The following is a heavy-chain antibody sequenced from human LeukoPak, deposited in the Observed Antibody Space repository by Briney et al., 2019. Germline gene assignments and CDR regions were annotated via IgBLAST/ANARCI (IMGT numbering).Heavy chain of an antibody. D-gene: IGHD4-17*01. CDR2: IYHSGST. J-gene: IGHJ4*02. V-gene: IGHV4-30-2*01. CDR3: ARGGYGGNSGADY. CDR1: GGSISSDGYY. Sequence: SETLSLTCTVSGGSISSDGYYWSWIRQRPGKGLEWIGYIYHSGSTSYNPSLKSRVTISVDRSKNQFSLKLSSVTAADTAVYYCARGGYGGNSGADYWGQGTLVTVSS.